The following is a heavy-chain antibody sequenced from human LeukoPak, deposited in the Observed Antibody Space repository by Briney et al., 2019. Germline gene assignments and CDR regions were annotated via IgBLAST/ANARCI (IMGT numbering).Heavy chain of an antibody. CDR3: ANLHDY. Sequence: PGRSLRLSCAASGFAFTTYAMHWVRQAPGRGLEWVAVISYDGTIKYYADSVKGRFTISRDNSKNTLYLQMNSLRAEDTAVYYCANLHDYWGQGTLVTVSS. CDR2: ISYDGTIK. V-gene: IGHV3-30*18. CDR1: GFAFTTYA. J-gene: IGHJ4*02.